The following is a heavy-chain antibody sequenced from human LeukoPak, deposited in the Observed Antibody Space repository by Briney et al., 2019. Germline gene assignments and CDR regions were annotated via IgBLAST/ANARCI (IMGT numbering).Heavy chain of an antibody. Sequence: GGSLRLSCAASGFTFSSSAMSWVRQAPGKGLEWVSAISNNGGYTYYADSVQGRFTISRDNSKSTLCLQMNSLRAEDTAVYYCAREATGYSSSWYWFDPWGQGTLVTVSS. V-gene: IGHV3-23*01. CDR3: AREATGYSSSWYWFDP. CDR2: ISNNGGYT. CDR1: GFTFSSSA. J-gene: IGHJ5*02. D-gene: IGHD6-13*01.